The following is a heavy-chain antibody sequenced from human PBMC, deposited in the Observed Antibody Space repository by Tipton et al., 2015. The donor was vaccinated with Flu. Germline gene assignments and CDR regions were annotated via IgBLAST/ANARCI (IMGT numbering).Heavy chain of an antibody. Sequence: TLSLTCSISGGSISGYYWTWIRQPPGRGLEYIGYIHYTGNTNYNPSLKSRVTISVDTSNNHFSLTLSSVTAADTAVYYCARDYYDSRHDAFDLWGQGIVVTVSS. J-gene: IGHJ3*01. CDR3: ARDYYDSRHDAFDL. CDR1: GGSISGYY. V-gene: IGHV4-59*01. CDR2: IHYTGNT. D-gene: IGHD3-22*01.